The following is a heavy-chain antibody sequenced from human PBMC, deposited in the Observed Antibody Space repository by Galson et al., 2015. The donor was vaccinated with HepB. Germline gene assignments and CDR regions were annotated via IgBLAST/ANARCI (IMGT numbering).Heavy chain of an antibody. V-gene: IGHV3-11*01. Sequence: SLRLSCAASGFTFSDFSMSWIRQTPGKGLEWISYITSSDSTTYYADSVKGRFTISRDNSKNSLYLQMDSLRAGDTAVYYCARERVVIPPTGMDVWGQGTTVTVSS. CDR1: GFTFSDFS. CDR2: ITSSDSTT. J-gene: IGHJ6*02. D-gene: IGHD3-22*01. CDR3: ARERVVIPPTGMDV.